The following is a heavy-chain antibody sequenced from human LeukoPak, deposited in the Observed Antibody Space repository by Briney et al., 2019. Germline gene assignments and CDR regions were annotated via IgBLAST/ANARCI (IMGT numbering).Heavy chain of an antibody. Sequence: PGGSLRLSCAASGFTFSNYGMHWVRQAPGKGLEWVAVMWYDGSNKYYADSVKGRFTISRDNSKNTVYLQMNSLRAEDTAVYYCARGLRNTDTFDIWGQGTMVTVSS. V-gene: IGHV3-33*08. CDR2: MWYDGSNK. J-gene: IGHJ3*02. CDR3: ARGLRNTDTFDI. CDR1: GFTFSNYG.